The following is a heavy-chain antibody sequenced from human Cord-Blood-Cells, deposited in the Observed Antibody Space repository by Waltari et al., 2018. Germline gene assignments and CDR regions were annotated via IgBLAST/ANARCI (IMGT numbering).Heavy chain of an antibody. CDR2: INPNSGGT. Sequence: QVQLVQSGAEVKKPGASVKVSCKASGYTFTGYYIHWVRPAPGQGLEWMGWINPNSGGTNYAQKFQGWVTMTRDTSISTAYMELSRLRSDDTAVYYCARSASLGSLRYFDYWGQGTLVTVSS. CDR3: ARSASLGSLRYFDY. V-gene: IGHV1-2*04. J-gene: IGHJ4*02. CDR1: GYTFTGYY. D-gene: IGHD3-16*01.